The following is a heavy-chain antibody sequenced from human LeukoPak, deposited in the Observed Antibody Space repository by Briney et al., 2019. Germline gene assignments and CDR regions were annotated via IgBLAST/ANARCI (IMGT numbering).Heavy chain of an antibody. CDR3: ARGRYYHGSGRLFDY. V-gene: IGHV1-3*01. J-gene: IGHJ4*02. CDR2: INAGNGNT. D-gene: IGHD3-10*01. Sequence: GASVKGSCKASGYTFTSYAMHWVRQAPGQRLEWMGWINAGNGNTKYSQKFQGRVTITRDTSASTAYMELSSLRPEDTAVYYCARGRYYHGSGRLFDYWGQGTLVTVSS. CDR1: GYTFTSYA.